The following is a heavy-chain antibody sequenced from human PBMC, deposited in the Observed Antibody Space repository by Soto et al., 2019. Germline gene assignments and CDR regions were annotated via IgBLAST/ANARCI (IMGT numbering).Heavy chain of an antibody. Sequence: GGSLRLSCAASGFTFSSYGMHWVRQAPGKGLEWVAGIWFDGNNKVYGDSVKGRFTISRDNSKNTLYLQMNSLRAEDTAVYYCARTASCTNGLCSTVYSSGYFDYWGQGTLVTVSS. CDR3: ARTASCTNGLCSTVYSSGYFDY. D-gene: IGHD2-8*01. CDR2: IWFDGNNK. V-gene: IGHV3-33*01. J-gene: IGHJ4*02. CDR1: GFTFSSYG.